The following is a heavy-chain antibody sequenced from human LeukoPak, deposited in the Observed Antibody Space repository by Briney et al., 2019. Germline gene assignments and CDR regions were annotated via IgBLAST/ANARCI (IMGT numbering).Heavy chain of an antibody. J-gene: IGHJ3*02. CDR2: INPNSGAT. V-gene: IGHV1-2*02. CDR3: VRDRSGYDPDRYAFDI. D-gene: IGHD5-12*01. CDR1: GYTFTAYY. Sequence: ASVKVSCKTSGYTFTAYYMHWVRQAPGQGLEWMGWINPNSGATNYAQRFQGRVTMIRDTSISTAYMELSRLRSDDTAVYYCVRDRSGYDPDRYAFDIWGQGTMVTVSS.